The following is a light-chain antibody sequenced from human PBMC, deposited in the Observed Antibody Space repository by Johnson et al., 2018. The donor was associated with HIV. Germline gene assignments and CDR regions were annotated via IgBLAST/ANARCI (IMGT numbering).Light chain of an antibody. CDR3: ATCDNSLRV. J-gene: IGLJ1*01. CDR2: ETT. Sequence: VLTQPPSVSAAPGQNVTISCSGSSSNIGNNYISWYQQLPGTAPKLLIYETTKRPSGIPDRFSGSRSGTSATLGITGLQTGDEADYYCATCDNSLRVFGTGTKVTVL. V-gene: IGLV1-51*02. CDR1: SSNIGNNY.